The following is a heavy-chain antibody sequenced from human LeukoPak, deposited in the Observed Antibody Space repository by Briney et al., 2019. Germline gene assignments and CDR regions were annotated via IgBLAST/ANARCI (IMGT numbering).Heavy chain of an antibody. CDR2: IKSKTDGGTT. V-gene: IGHV3-15*01. Sequence: GGSLRLSCAASGFTFINSWMSWVRQAPGKGLEWVGRIKSKTDGGTTDYAAPVKGRFTISRDDSKNTLYPQMNSLKTEDTAVYYCTTLTYYYDSSGSNWFDPWGQGTLVTVSS. D-gene: IGHD3-22*01. CDR1: GFTFINSW. J-gene: IGHJ5*02. CDR3: TTLTYYYDSSGSNWFDP.